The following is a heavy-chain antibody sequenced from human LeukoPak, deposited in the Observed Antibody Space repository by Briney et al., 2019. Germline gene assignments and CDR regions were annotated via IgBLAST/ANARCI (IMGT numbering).Heavy chain of an antibody. J-gene: IGHJ5*02. Sequence: SETLSLTCTVSGGSISSSSYYWGWIRQPPGKGLEWIGSIYYSGSTYYNPSLKSRVTISVDTSKNQFSLKLSSVTAADTAVYYCARDSDLVGATERQRESRFDPWGQGTLVTVSS. CDR3: ARDSDLVGATERQRESRFDP. CDR1: GGSISSSSYY. D-gene: IGHD1-26*01. V-gene: IGHV4-39*07. CDR2: IYYSGST.